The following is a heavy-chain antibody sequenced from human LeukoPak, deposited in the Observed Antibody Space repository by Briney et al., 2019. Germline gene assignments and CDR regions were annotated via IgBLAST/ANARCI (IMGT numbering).Heavy chain of an antibody. Sequence: SETLSLTCTVSGGSISSYYWSWIRQPPGKGLEWIGYIYYSGSTNYNPSLKSRVTISVDTSKNQFSLKLSSVTAADTAVYYCAREWYGDGFDYWGQGTLVTVSS. D-gene: IGHD4-17*01. CDR3: AREWYGDGFDY. J-gene: IGHJ4*02. CDR2: IYYSGST. V-gene: IGHV4-59*01. CDR1: GGSISSYY.